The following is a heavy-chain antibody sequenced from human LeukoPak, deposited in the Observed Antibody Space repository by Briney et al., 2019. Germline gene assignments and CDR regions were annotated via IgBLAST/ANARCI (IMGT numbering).Heavy chain of an antibody. V-gene: IGHV1-3*01. CDR2: NGNT. CDR3: ARTYDSSGYYSEVSPFFDY. D-gene: IGHD3-22*01. J-gene: IGHJ4*02. Sequence: NGNTKYSQKFQGRVTITRDTSASTAYMELSSLRSEDTAVYYCARTYDSSGYYSEVSPFFDYWGQGTLVTVSS.